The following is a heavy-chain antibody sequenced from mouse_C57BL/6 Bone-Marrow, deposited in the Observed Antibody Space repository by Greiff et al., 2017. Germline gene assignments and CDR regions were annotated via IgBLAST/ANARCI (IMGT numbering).Heavy chain of an antibody. V-gene: IGHV1-50*01. D-gene: IGHD2-4*01. CDR3: ASDYGYAMDY. CDR1: GYTFTSYW. J-gene: IGHJ4*01. CDR2: IDPSDSYT. Sequence: QVQLKQPGAELVKPGASVKLSCKASGYTFTSYWMQWVKQRPGQGLEWIGEIDPSDSYTNYNQKFKGKATLTVDTSSSTAYMQRSSLTSEDSAVYYCASDYGYAMDYWGQGTSVTVSS.